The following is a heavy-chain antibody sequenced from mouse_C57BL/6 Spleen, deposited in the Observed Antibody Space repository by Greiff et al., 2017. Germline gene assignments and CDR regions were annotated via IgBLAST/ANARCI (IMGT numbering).Heavy chain of an antibody. CDR1: GYTFTDYE. CDR3: TRSNWEYFDY. CDR2: IDPETGGT. Sequence: VQLQESGAELVRPGASVTLSCKASGYTFTDYEMHWVKQTPVHGLEWIGAIDPETGGTAYNQKFKGKAILTADKSSSTAYMELRSLTSEAAAVYYCTRSNWEYFDYWGQGTTLTVSS. J-gene: IGHJ2*01. D-gene: IGHD4-1*01. V-gene: IGHV1-15*01.